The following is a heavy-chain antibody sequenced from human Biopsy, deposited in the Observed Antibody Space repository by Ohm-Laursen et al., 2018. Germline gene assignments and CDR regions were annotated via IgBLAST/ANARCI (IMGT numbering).Heavy chain of an antibody. J-gene: IGHJ4*02. CDR2: VYYSGST. CDR3: ARHSLDDFWSGAHYYFDY. V-gene: IGHV4-59*08. Sequence: SDTLSLTSCVSGGSIISYYWTWIRQPPGKGLEWIGHVYYSGSTFYNSSLESRVTVSVDTSKNQFHLRLTSMSASDTAVYYCARHSLDDFWSGAHYYFDYWGLGTLVTVSS. D-gene: IGHD3-3*01. CDR1: GGSIISYY.